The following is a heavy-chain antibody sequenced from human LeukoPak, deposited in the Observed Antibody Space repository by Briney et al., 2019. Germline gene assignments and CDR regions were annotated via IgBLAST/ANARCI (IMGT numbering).Heavy chain of an antibody. CDR3: ATDRGYSGYGTFDY. D-gene: IGHD5-12*01. CDR1: GFTFSDYA. J-gene: IGHJ4*02. V-gene: IGHV3-23*01. CDR2: ISGDGGTT. Sequence: GGSLRLSCAASGFTFSDYAMAWVRHAPGKGPEWVSTISGDGGTTYYADSVKGRFTISRDDSTDTLYLQMNSLTAADSALYYCATDRGYSGYGTFDYWGQGTLVSVSS.